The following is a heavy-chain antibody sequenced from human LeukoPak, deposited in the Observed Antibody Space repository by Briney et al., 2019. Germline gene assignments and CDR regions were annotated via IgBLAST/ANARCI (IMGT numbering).Heavy chain of an antibody. J-gene: IGHJ5*02. V-gene: IGHV4-4*07. CDR3: ARDSSTQWGAWFDP. CDR1: GGSISSYY. D-gene: IGHD3-16*01. CDR2: IYTSGST. Sequence: SDTLSLPCTVSGGSISSYYWSWIRQPAGKGLEWIGRIYTSGSTNYNPSLKSRVTISVDKSKNQFSLKLSSVTAADTAVYYCARDSSTQWGAWFDPWGQGTLVTVSS.